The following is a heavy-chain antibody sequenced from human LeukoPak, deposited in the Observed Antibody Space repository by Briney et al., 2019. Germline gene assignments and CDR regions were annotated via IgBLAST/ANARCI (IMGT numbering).Heavy chain of an antibody. CDR3: ARDLDGFEY. Sequence: SQTLSLTCALSGDSVSSNSAAWNWMRQSPSRGLEWLGRTYYRSRWYNDFAVSVQSRITINPDTSKNQFSLQLNSVTPEDTAVYYCARDLDGFEYWGQGTLVTVSS. CDR1: GDSVSSNSAA. V-gene: IGHV6-1*01. J-gene: IGHJ4*02. CDR2: TYYRSRWYN.